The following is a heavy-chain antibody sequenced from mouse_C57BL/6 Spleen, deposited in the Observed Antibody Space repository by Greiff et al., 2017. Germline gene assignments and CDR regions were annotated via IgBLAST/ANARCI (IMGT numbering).Heavy chain of an antibody. CDR1: GYTFTSYT. CDR3: AREGPQGFAY. V-gene: IGHV1-4*01. J-gene: IGHJ3*01. D-gene: IGHD3-2*02. CDR2: INPSSGYT. Sequence: QVQLKESGAELARPGASVKMSCKASGYTFTSYTMHWVKQRPGQGLEWIGYINPSSGYTKYNQKFKDKATLTADKSSSTAYMQLSSLTSEDSAVXYCAREGPQGFAYWGQGTLVTVSA.